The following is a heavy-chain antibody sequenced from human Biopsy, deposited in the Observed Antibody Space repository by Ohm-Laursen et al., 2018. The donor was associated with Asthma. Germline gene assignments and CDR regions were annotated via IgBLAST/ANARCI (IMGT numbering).Heavy chain of an antibody. CDR2: INTNTGNP. CDR1: GYTVTRYA. V-gene: IGHV7-4-1*02. Sequence: SSVKVSCKASGYTVTRYAINWVRQAPGQGLEWMGRINTNTGNPTYAQGFTGRFVFSLDTSVNTAHLQINSLKAEDTAVYYCARMISYYHEMRAPFFDYWGQGTLVTVSS. D-gene: IGHD3-22*01. J-gene: IGHJ4*02. CDR3: ARMISYYHEMRAPFFDY.